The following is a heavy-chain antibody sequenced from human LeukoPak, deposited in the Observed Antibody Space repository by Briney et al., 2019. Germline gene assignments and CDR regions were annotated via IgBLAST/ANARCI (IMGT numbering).Heavy chain of an antibody. CDR3: ARDLVVVTPGY. D-gene: IGHD3-22*01. CDR2: INPSGGST. Sequence: ASVKVSCKASGYTFTSYYMHWVRQAPGQGLEWMGIINPSGGSTSYAQKFQGRVTMTRDTSTSTVYMELRSLRSDDTAVYYCARDLVVVTPGYWGQGTLVTVSS. V-gene: IGHV1-46*01. J-gene: IGHJ4*02. CDR1: GYTFTSYY.